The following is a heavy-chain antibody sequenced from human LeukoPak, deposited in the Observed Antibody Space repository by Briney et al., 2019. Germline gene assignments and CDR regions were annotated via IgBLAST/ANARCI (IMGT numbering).Heavy chain of an antibody. D-gene: IGHD6-19*01. V-gene: IGHV1-2*02. Sequence: GASVKVSCKASGYTFTSYSISWVRQAPGQGLEWMGWINPNSGGTNYAQKFQGRVTMTRDTSISTAYMELSRLRSDDTAVYYCAREFSSGWFYSGTYYYGMDVWGQGTTVTVSS. J-gene: IGHJ6*02. CDR1: GYTFTSYS. CDR2: INPNSGGT. CDR3: AREFSSGWFYSGTYYYGMDV.